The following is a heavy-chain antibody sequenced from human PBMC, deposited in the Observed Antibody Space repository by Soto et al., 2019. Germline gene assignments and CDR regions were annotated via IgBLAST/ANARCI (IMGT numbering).Heavy chain of an antibody. CDR1: GFTFSSYA. D-gene: IGHD2-15*01. CDR3: AREREVAATFVVYY. CDR2: ISYDGSNK. V-gene: IGHV3-30-3*01. J-gene: IGHJ4*02. Sequence: PGGSLRLSCAASGFTFSSYAMHWVRQAPGKGLEWVAVISYDGSNKYYADSVKGRFTISRDNSKNTLYLQMNSLRAEDTAVYYCAREREVAATFVVYYWGQGTLVTVSS.